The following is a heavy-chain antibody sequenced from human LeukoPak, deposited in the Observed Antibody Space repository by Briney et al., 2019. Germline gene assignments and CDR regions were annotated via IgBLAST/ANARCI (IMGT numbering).Heavy chain of an antibody. CDR3: ARDQGSLLTN. J-gene: IGHJ4*02. CDR2: ISYDGSNK. Sequence: GRSLRLSCAASGFTSSSYAMHWVRQAPGKGLEWVAVISYDGSNKYYADSVKGRFTISRGNSKNTLYLQMNSLRAEDTAVYYCARDQGSLLTNWGQGTLVTVSS. D-gene: IGHD1-26*01. V-gene: IGHV3-30-3*01. CDR1: GFTSSSYA.